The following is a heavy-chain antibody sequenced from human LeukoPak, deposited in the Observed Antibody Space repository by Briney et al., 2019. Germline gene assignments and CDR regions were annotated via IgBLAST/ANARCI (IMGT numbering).Heavy chain of an antibody. J-gene: IGHJ6*02. D-gene: IGHD2-2*01. CDR1: GFTFSSYA. Sequence: GRSLRLSCAASGFTFSSYAMHWVRQAPGKGLEWVAVISYDGSNKYYADSVKGRFTISRDNSKNTVYLQMNSLRAEDTAVYYCARGVVPGPGYGMDVWGQGTTVTVSS. CDR2: ISYDGSNK. V-gene: IGHV3-30-3*01. CDR3: ARGVVPGPGYGMDV.